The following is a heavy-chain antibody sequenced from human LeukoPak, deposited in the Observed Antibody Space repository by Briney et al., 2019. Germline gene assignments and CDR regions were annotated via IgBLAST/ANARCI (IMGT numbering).Heavy chain of an antibody. D-gene: IGHD4-23*01. V-gene: IGHV4-61*08. Sequence: TSETLSLTCTVSGGSVRRGGFYWSWIRQAPGKGLEWIGYIYYSGSTNYNPSLKGRVTISVDTSKNQFSLRLSSVTAADTAVYYCARDPYGGSRFDYWGQGTLVTVSS. CDR2: IYYSGST. J-gene: IGHJ4*02. CDR3: ARDPYGGSRFDY. CDR1: GGSVRRGGFY.